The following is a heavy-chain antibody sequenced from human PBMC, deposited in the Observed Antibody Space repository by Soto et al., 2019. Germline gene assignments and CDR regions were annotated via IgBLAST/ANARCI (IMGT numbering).Heavy chain of an antibody. D-gene: IGHD6-13*01. CDR2: IIPIFGTA. J-gene: IGHJ6*02. CDR1: GGSFISYA. Sequence: VKVSCEASGGSFISYAIIWVRQAPGQGLEWMGGIIPIFGTANYAQKFQGRVTITADESTSTAYMELSSLRSEDTAVYYCARSLTTTNHRHSSRWLGPSRKYYYYYGMDVWGQGTTVTGSS. CDR3: ARSLTTTNHRHSSRWLGPSRKYYYYYGMDV. V-gene: IGHV1-69*01.